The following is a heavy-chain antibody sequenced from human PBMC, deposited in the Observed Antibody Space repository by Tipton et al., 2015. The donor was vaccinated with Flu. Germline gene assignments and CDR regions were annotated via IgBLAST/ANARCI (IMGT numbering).Heavy chain of an antibody. Sequence: TLSLTCTVSGGSISSYYWSWIRQPPGKGLEWIGYIDYSGSTNYNPSLKSRVTISVDTSKNQFSLKLSSVTAADTAVYYCAIDRPHYYYYGMDVWGQGTTVTVSS. J-gene: IGHJ6*02. V-gene: IGHV4-59*01. CDR1: GGSISSYY. CDR3: AIDRPHYYYYGMDV. CDR2: IDYSGST.